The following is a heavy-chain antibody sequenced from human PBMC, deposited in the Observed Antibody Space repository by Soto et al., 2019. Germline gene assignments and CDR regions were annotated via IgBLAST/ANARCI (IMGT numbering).Heavy chain of an antibody. V-gene: IGHV1-46*01. J-gene: IGHJ4*02. Sequence: ASVKVSCKASGYTFTSYYMDWVRQAPGQGLEWMGTINPSGDSTNYAQKFQGRFSMTRDTSTSTVYMELSSLRSEDTAVYYCARDYYDSSGYYALFDYWGQGTLVTVSS. D-gene: IGHD3-22*01. CDR3: ARDYYDSSGYYALFDY. CDR1: GYTFTSYY. CDR2: INPSGDST.